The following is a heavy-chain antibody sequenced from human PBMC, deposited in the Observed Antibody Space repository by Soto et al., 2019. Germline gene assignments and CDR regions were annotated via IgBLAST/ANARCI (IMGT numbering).Heavy chain of an antibody. J-gene: IGHJ6*02. CDR1: GFAVSSNY. CDR2: IHSGGDT. D-gene: IGHD1-7*01. CDR3: ARSRTGTTYGGMDV. Sequence: EVQLVESGGDLVQPGGSLRLSCAASGFAVSSNYMTWVRQAPGKGLEWVSVIHSGGDTHYADSVRGRFTISRDNSKNTLYLQMNSLRPEDTAVYYCARSRTGTTYGGMDVWGQGTTVTVSS. V-gene: IGHV3-66*01.